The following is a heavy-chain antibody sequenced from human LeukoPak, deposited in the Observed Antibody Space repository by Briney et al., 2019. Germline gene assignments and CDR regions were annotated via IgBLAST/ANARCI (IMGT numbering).Heavy chain of an antibody. CDR2: ISGSGGST. CDR1: GFTVSSNY. CDR3: AKPTTGIAARLPASDY. J-gene: IGHJ4*02. Sequence: GGSLRLSCAASGFTVSSNYMSWVRLAPGKGLEWVSAISGSGGSTYYADSVKGRFTISRDNSKNALYLQMNSLRAEDTAVYYCAKPTTGIAARLPASDYWGQGTLVTVSS. D-gene: IGHD6-6*01. V-gene: IGHV3-23*01.